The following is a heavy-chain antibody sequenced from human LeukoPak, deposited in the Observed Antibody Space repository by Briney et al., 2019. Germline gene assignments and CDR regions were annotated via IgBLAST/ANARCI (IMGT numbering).Heavy chain of an antibody. V-gene: IGHV4-34*01. D-gene: IGHD2-15*01. CDR3: VRGFCRGDSCYSAEYFQH. CDR1: GDSFSGYY. Sequence: KPSETLFLTCDVYGDSFSGYYWTWISQTPEKGLEWIGEIIHNGSRSVNPSLESRVTISVDTSKNQFSLKLTSVTAADTSVYYCVRGFCRGDSCYSAEYFQHWGQGTLVTVSS. CDR2: IIHNGSR. J-gene: IGHJ1*01.